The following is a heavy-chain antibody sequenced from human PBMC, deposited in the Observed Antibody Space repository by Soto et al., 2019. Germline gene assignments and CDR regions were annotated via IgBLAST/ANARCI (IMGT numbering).Heavy chain of an antibody. V-gene: IGHV3-23*01. J-gene: IGHJ6*02. CDR2: IIDNIIRT. Sequence: EVQLLESGGGLVQPGGSLRLSCAASGFNFNSHAMTWVRQAPGKGLGWVSTIIDNIIRTYYADSVKGLFTISRDNSKNTLYLQMSRLRVEDTAVYHCARVDTPTVRVGMDVWGQGTKVTVSS. CDR3: ARVDTPTVRVGMDV. D-gene: IGHD2-15*01. CDR1: GFNFNSHA.